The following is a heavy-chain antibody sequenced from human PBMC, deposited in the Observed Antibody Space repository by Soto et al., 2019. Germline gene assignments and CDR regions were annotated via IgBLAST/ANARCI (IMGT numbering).Heavy chain of an antibody. CDR2: IYYSGST. D-gene: IGHD6-19*01. J-gene: IGHJ3*02. CDR3: ASQNPQTFPSIAVAGDAFDI. V-gene: IGHV4-31*03. Sequence: QVQLQESGPGLVKPSQTLSLTCTVSGGSISSGGYYWSWIRQHPGKGLEWIGYIYYSGSTNYSPYLKSRLTISVDTSKNQFSLKLSSVPAADTAIYYCASQNPQTFPSIAVAGDAFDIWGQGTMVTVSS. CDR1: GGSISSGGYY.